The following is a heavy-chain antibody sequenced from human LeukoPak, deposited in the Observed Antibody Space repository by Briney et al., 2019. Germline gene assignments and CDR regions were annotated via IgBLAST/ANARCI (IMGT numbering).Heavy chain of an antibody. Sequence: PSQTLSLTCAVSGGSISSGGYSWSRIRQPAGKGLEWIGRIYTSGSTNYNPSLKSRVTMSVDTSKNQFSLKLSSVTAADTAVYYCARVLGITEEGWFDPWGQGTLVTVSS. D-gene: IGHD1-14*01. J-gene: IGHJ5*02. CDR1: GGSISSGGYS. CDR2: IYTSGST. CDR3: ARVLGITEEGWFDP. V-gene: IGHV4-61*02.